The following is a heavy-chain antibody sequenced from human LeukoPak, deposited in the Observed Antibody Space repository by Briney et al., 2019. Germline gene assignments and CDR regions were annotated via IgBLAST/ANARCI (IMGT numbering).Heavy chain of an antibody. J-gene: IGHJ4*02. D-gene: IGHD3-10*01. V-gene: IGHV4-59*01. CDR1: GGSITSYY. Sequence: SETLSLTCTVSGGSITSYYWSWIRQPPGTGLEWIGYIYYNGATNYNPSLKSRVTISVDTSKNQFSLQLRTVTAEDTAVYYCARDPYGSGTFHTWGQGTLVTVSS. CDR2: IYYNGAT. CDR3: ARDPYGSGTFHT.